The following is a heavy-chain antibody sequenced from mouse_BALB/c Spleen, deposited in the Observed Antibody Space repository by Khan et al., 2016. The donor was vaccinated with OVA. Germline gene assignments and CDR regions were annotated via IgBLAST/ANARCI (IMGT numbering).Heavy chain of an antibody. Sequence: EVQLVESGGDLVKPGGSLKLSCAASGFTFSSYSMSWVRQIPDKRLEWVTTMSSGGYYTYYPDSVKGRFTISRDNAKNTLYLQMSSLKSEDTAMYYCASHLTGSFAYWGQGTLVTVSA. J-gene: IGHJ3*01. CDR3: ASHLTGSFAY. CDR2: MSSGGYYT. D-gene: IGHD4-1*01. CDR1: GFTFSSYS. V-gene: IGHV5-6*01.